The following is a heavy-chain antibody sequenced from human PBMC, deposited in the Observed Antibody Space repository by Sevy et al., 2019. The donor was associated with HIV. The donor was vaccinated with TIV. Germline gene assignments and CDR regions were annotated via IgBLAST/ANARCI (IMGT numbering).Heavy chain of an antibody. CDR2: LSFGCGKI. D-gene: IGHD2-8*01. CDR1: GFAFYDYS. J-gene: IGHJ4*02. V-gene: IGHV3-23*01. CDR3: AREGCTRPHDY. Sequence: GGSRRLSCAASGFAFYDYSMSWIRQAPGKGLEWVATLSFGCGKINYADSVKGRFTISRVNSKNSFYLQMDNLRVENTALYYSAREGCTRPHDYWGQGTRVTVSS.